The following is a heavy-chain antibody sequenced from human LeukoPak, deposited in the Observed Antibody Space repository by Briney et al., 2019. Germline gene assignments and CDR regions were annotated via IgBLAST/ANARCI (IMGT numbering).Heavy chain of an antibody. CDR2: IYNSVIT. CDR3: ARDHLPAGAPGYYMGV. V-gene: IGHV4-59*02. CDR1: GGSVSSHF. Sequence: SETLSLTCTVSGGSVSSHFWSWIRHPPGKGLEWVGYIYNSVITTYNPSLKSRVTMSVDTSNKQTSLMLRSVTAADTAVYYCARDHLPAGAPGYYMGVWGKGTTVTVSS. D-gene: IGHD4/OR15-4a*01. J-gene: IGHJ6*03.